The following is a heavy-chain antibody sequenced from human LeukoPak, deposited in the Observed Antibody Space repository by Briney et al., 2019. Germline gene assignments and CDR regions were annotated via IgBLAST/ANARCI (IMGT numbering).Heavy chain of an antibody. Sequence: SVKVSCKAAGGTFSSYAISWVRQAPGQGLEWMGGIIPIFGTANYAQKFQGRATITTDESTTTAYMELSSLRSEDTAVYYCARVRTSRDGYNHHFDYWGQGTLVTVSS. J-gene: IGHJ4*02. V-gene: IGHV1-69*05. CDR2: IIPIFGTA. CDR1: GGTFSSYA. CDR3: ARVRTSRDGYNHHFDY. D-gene: IGHD5-24*01.